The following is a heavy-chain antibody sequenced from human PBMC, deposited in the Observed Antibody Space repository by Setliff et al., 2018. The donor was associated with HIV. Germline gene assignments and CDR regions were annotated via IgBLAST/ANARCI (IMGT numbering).Heavy chain of an antibody. V-gene: IGHV1-18*01. D-gene: IGHD2-8*01. Sequence: GASVKVSCKASDYTFTNYGISWVRQAPGQGLEWMGWISAYNGYTNYAQKLQGRVTMTTDTSTSTAYMELRSLRSDDTAVYYCARDGWRHVLHGNYYYYFMDVWGQGTVVTVSS. CDR2: ISAYNGYT. CDR1: DYTFTNYG. J-gene: IGHJ6*03. CDR3: ARDGWRHVLHGNYYYYFMDV.